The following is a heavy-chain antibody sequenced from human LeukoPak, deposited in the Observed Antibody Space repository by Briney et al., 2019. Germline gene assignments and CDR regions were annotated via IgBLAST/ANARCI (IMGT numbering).Heavy chain of an antibody. V-gene: IGHV4-4*07. Sequence: PSETLSLTCTVSGGSISSSYWSWIRQPAGKGLEWIGRIYTNGGINYNPSLKSRVTISFDKSQNQLSLRLSSVTAADTAVYYCARVGPDIVVVPAAPFDYWGQGTLVTVSS. CDR3: ARVGPDIVVVPAAPFDY. D-gene: IGHD2-2*01. J-gene: IGHJ4*02. CDR2: IYTNGGI. CDR1: GGSISSSY.